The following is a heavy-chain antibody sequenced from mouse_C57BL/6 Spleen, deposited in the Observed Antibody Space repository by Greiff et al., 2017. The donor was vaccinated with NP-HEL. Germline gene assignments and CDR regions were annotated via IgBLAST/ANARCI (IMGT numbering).Heavy chain of an antibody. CDR1: GFTFSDYG. CDR3: ARGGNYVGWYFDV. CDR2: ISSGSSTI. J-gene: IGHJ1*03. Sequence: EVMLVVSGGGLVKPGGSLKLSCAASGFTFSDYGLHWVRQAPEKGLEWVAYISSGSSTIYYADSVMGRFTISRVTAKNTLFLQMTSLRSEDTAMDYCARGGNYVGWYFDVWGTGTTVTGSS. V-gene: IGHV5-17*01. D-gene: IGHD2-1*01.